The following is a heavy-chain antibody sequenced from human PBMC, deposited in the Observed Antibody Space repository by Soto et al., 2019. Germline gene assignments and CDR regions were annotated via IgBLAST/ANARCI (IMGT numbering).Heavy chain of an antibody. Sequence: QVQLVQSGAEVKKPGSSVKVSCKASGGTFSSYAISWVRQAPGQGLEWMGGIIPIFGTANYAQKFQGRVTITADESTSTADMELSSLRSEDTAVYYCARGEYGDLLYYYYGMDVWGQGTTVTVSS. D-gene: IGHD4-17*01. J-gene: IGHJ6*02. CDR1: GGTFSSYA. V-gene: IGHV1-69*12. CDR3: ARGEYGDLLYYYYGMDV. CDR2: IIPIFGTA.